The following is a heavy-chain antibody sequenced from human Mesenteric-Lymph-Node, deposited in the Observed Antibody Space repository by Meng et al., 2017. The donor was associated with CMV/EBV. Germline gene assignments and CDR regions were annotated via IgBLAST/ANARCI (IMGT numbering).Heavy chain of an antibody. CDR3: ARGPTGSDY. CDR2: INHSGST. CDR1: GGSFSGYY. Sequence: LALTCAVYGGSFSGYYWSWIRQPPGKGLEWIGEINHSGSTNYNPSLKSRVTISVDTSKNQFSLKLSSVTAADTAVYYCARGPTGSDYWGQGTLVTVSS. J-gene: IGHJ4*02. V-gene: IGHV4-34*01.